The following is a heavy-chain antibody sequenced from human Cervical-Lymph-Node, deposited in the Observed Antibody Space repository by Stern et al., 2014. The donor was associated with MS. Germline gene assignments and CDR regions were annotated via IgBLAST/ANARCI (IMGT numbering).Heavy chain of an antibody. V-gene: IGHV4-59*11. D-gene: IGHD1-26*01. Sequence: QLQLQESGPGLVKPAGTLSLTCTISGGSITSHYWSWVRQPPGKGLEYIVYVYYPGTTNYNPSLNGRVAISVDTSKTQFSRKLSSVTAADTAVYFCARDEGGSYDHWGQGTLVTVSS. CDR2: VYYPGTT. CDR1: GGSITSHY. J-gene: IGHJ4*02. CDR3: ARDEGGSYDH.